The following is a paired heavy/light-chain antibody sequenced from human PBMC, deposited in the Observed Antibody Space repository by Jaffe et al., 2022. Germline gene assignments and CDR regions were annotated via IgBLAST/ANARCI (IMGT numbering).Light chain of an antibody. V-gene: IGKV2-28*01. CDR1: QSLLHSNGYNY. Sequence: DIVMTQSPLSLPVTPGEPASISCRSSQSLLHSNGYNYLDWYLQKPGQSPQLLIYLGSSRASGVPDRFSGSGSGTDFTLKISRVEAEDVGVYYCMQALQTRWTFGQGTKVEIK. J-gene: IGKJ1*01. CDR3: MQALQTRWT. CDR2: LGS.
Heavy chain of an antibody. CDR2: ISDSATTT. CDR3: AGPGGGGYYGADS. D-gene: IGHD3-22*01. J-gene: IGHJ4*02. V-gene: IGHV3-48*03. Sequence: EVQLVESGGGLVQPGGSLRLSCAASGFAFSSYEMNWVRQAPGKGLEWVSYISDSATTTYYADSVKGRFTISRDNARNSLYLQMNSLRVEDTAVYYCAGPGGGGYYGADSWGQGTLVTVSS. CDR1: GFAFSSYE.